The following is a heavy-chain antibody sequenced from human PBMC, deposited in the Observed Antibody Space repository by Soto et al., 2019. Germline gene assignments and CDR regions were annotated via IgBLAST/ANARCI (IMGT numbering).Heavy chain of an antibody. CDR3: ARQDCSSTSCHSPH. CDR1: GYSFTSYW. CDR2: IYPGDSDT. J-gene: IGHJ4*02. D-gene: IGHD2-2*02. V-gene: IGHV5-51*01. Sequence: PGESLKISCEGSGYSFTSYWIGWVRQMPGKGMEWMGIIYPGDSDTTYSPSFQGQGTISADKSISTAYLQWSSLKASDTAMYYCARQDCSSTSCHSPHWGQGTLVTVSS.